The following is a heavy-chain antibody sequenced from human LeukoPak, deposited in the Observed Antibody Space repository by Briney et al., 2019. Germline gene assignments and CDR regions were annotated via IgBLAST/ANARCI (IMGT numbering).Heavy chain of an antibody. V-gene: IGHV3-15*01. Sequence: GGSLRLSCAASGFTFNNAWMSWVRQAPGKGLEWVGRIKSKTDGGTTDYAAPVRGRFTISRDDSKNTLYLQMNSLKTEDTAVYYCTIDMVDTPMVNDYWGQGTLVTVSS. CDR2: IKSKTDGGTT. D-gene: IGHD5-18*01. CDR3: TIDMVDTPMVNDY. CDR1: GFTFNNAW. J-gene: IGHJ4*02.